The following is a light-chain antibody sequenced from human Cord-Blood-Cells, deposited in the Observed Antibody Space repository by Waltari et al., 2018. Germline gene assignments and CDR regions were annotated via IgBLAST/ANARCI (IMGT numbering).Light chain of an antibody. CDR3: QQSYSTPPFT. CDR2: AAS. CDR1: QSISSY. V-gene: IGKV1-39*01. J-gene: IGKJ3*01. Sequence: DIQMTQPPSSLSASVGDRVTITCRASQSISSYLNWYQQKPGKAPKLLIYAASSLQSGVPSRFSGSGSGTDFTLTIRSLQPEDFATYYCQQSYSTPPFTFGPGTKVDIK.